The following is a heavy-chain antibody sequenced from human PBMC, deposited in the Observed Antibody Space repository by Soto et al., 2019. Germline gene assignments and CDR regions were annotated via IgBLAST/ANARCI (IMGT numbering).Heavy chain of an antibody. CDR2: ISYDGSNK. V-gene: IGHV3-30*03. J-gene: IGHJ6*02. CDR1: GFTFSSYG. CDR3: ARAYGDYGTSDV. D-gene: IGHD4-17*01. Sequence: GGSLRLSCAASGFTFSSYGMHWVRQAPGKGLEWVAVISYDGSNKYYADSVKGRFTISRDNSKNTLYLQVNSLRVEDTAVYYCARAYGDYGTSDVWGQGTTVTVSS.